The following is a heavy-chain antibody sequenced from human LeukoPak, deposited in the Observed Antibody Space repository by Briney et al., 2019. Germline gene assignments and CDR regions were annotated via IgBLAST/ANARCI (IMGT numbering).Heavy chain of an antibody. CDR3: ARHGSYSLAF. V-gene: IGHV4-4*02. J-gene: IGHJ4*02. CDR2: IYYIGST. CDR1: GGSISSGGY. Sequence: SETLSLTCAVSGGSISSGGYWSWLRQPPGKGLEWIGQIYYIGSTNYNPSLESRVIMSSDKSTNQLSLRFNSVTAADTAVYYCARHGSYSLAFWGQGALVTVSS. D-gene: IGHD1-26*01.